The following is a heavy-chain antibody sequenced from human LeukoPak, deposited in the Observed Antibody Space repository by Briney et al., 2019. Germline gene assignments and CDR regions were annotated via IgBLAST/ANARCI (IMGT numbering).Heavy chain of an antibody. V-gene: IGHV3-23*01. CDR3: ATPYDSTSYYPLTY. CDR2: ISDSGGSR. CDR1: GFTFSNYA. J-gene: IGHJ4*02. D-gene: IGHD3-22*01. Sequence: GGSLRLSCAASGFTFSNYAMTWVRQAPGKGLEWVSKISDSGGSRYYADSVKGRFTISRDNSKNTLYLQVKSLRAEDTAVYYCATPYDSTSYYPLTYWGQGTLVTVSS.